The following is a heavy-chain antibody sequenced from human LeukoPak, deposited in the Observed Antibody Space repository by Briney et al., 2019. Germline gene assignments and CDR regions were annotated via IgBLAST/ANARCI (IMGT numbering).Heavy chain of an antibody. J-gene: IGHJ3*02. V-gene: IGHV1-18*01. D-gene: IGHD1-1*01. Sequence: ASVKVSCKASGYTFTSYAMNWVRQAPGQGLEWMGWISAYNGNTNYAQKLQGRVTMTTDTSTTTAYMELRSLRSDDTAVYYCARGGNWNDRTDAFDIWGQGTMVTVSS. CDR3: ARGGNWNDRTDAFDI. CDR2: ISAYNGNT. CDR1: GYTFTSYA.